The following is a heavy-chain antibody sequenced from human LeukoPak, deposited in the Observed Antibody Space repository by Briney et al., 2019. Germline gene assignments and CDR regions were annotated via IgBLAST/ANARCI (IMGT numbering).Heavy chain of an antibody. D-gene: IGHD6-6*01. CDR1: GYTFTGYY. CDR2: INPNSGGT. CDR3: ARDPGEYSSSSRGTYFDY. J-gene: IGHJ4*02. Sequence: ASVKVSCKASGYTFTGYYMHWVRQAPGQGLEWMGWINPNSGGTNYAQKFQGRVTMTRDTSISTAYMELSSLRSEDTAVYYCARDPGEYSSSSRGTYFDYWGQGTLVTVSS. V-gene: IGHV1-2*02.